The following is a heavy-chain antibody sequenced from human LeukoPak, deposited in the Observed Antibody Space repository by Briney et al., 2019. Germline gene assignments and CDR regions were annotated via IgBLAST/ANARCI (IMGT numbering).Heavy chain of an antibody. CDR3: AKARGPVLTWFGGLSENANSFDY. Sequence: GGSLRLSCAASGFTFSDNSLHWVRQAPGKGLEWVAVISYDGNNKYYADSVKGRFTISRDNSKNTLFLQMNSLRAEDTAVYYCAKARGPVLTWFGGLSENANSFDYWGQGTPVTVSS. D-gene: IGHD3-10*01. J-gene: IGHJ4*02. V-gene: IGHV3-30*18. CDR2: ISYDGNNK. CDR1: GFTFSDNS.